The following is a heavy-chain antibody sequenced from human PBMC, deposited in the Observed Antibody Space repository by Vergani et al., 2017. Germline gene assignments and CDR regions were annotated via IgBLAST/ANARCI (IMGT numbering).Heavy chain of an antibody. Sequence: QVQLVESGGGVVQPGGSLRLSCAASGFTFSSYGMHWVRQAPGKGLEWVAFIRYDGSNKYYADSVKGRFTISRDNSKNTLYLQMNSLRAEDTAVYYCAKMGNYXDSSGYLLGSAFDIWGQATMVTVSS. CDR3: AKMGNYXDSSGYLLGSAFDI. V-gene: IGHV3-30*02. J-gene: IGHJ3*02. D-gene: IGHD3-22*01. CDR1: GFTFSSYG. CDR2: IRYDGSNK.